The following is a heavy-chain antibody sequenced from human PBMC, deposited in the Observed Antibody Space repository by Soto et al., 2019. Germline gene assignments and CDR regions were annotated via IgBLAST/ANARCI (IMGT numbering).Heavy chain of an antibody. CDR3: ARITRSPNSGYFDY. D-gene: IGHD7-27*01. J-gene: IGHJ4*02. V-gene: IGHV4-59*11. Sequence: PSETLSLTCTVSGDSMSDHYWTRIRQPQGKGLEWVGYIYYTGSTKYNPSLKSRVTVSVDTSKNQFSLILSSVTAADTAVYYCARITRSPNSGYFDYWGQGALVTVSS. CDR2: IYYTGST. CDR1: GDSMSDHY.